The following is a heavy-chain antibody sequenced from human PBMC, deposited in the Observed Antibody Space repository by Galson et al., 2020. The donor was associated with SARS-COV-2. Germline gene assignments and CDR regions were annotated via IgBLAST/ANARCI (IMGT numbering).Heavy chain of an antibody. V-gene: IGHV3-64D*06. D-gene: IGHD5-18*01. CDR2: ISSNGGST. Sequence: GGSLRLSCSASGFTFSSYAMHWVRQAPGKGLEYVSAISSNGGSTYYADSVKGRFTISRDNSKNTLYLQMSSLRAEDTAVYYCVKGGRGIQLWLRGDYWGQGTLVTVSS. CDR1: GFTFSSYA. J-gene: IGHJ4*02. CDR3: VKGGRGIQLWLRGDY.